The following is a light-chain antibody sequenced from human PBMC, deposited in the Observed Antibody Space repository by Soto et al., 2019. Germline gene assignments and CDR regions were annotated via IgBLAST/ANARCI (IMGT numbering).Light chain of an antibody. V-gene: IGKV3-15*01. CDR1: QSVYSN. Sequence: EIVMTQSPATLSVSPGERATISCRASQSVYSNLAWYQQKPGQAPRLLIYGASTRATGIPARFSGSGSGTEFTLTISSLQSEDFAVYYCQQYNNWPPWTFGQGTKVEIK. J-gene: IGKJ1*01. CDR2: GAS. CDR3: QQYNNWPPWT.